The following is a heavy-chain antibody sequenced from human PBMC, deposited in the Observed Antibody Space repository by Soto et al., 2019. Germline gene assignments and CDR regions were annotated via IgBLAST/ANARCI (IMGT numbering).Heavy chain of an antibody. CDR2: IDYNGRA. D-gene: IGHD4-4*01. J-gene: IGHJ4*02. V-gene: IGHV4-59*02. CDR3: ARGPDHSKVGY. Sequence: AETLSLTCSVSDGSVTGYGGSWIRQPPGKGLEWIGCIDYNGRAHYNPSLTSRVTMSLDTSNNHFSLKLSSVTTTDTAVYYCARGPDHSKVGYWGQGTLVAVSS. CDR1: DGSVTGYG.